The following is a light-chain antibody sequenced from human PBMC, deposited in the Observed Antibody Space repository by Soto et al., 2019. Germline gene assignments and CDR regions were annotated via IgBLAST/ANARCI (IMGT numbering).Light chain of an antibody. CDR2: RAS. J-gene: IGKJ4*01. CDR1: QSISNS. V-gene: IGKV1-5*03. CDR3: QQYSTYPLT. Sequence: DIQMTQTPSRWYASVGDRVTLTCRASQSISNSLAWYQQKPGKATKLLIYRASALQSGVPSRFSGSGSGTEFTLTIDSLQPDEFATFYCQQYSTYPLTFGGGTKVDIK.